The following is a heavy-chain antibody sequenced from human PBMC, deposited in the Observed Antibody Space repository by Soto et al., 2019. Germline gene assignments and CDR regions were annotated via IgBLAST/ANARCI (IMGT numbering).Heavy chain of an antibody. V-gene: IGHV3-33*01. CDR3: ARDLEPQAYFDY. D-gene: IGHD1-1*01. J-gene: IGHJ4*02. CDR1: GFTFSSYG. CDR2: IWYDGSNK. Sequence: GGSLRLSCAASGFTFSSYGMHWVRQAPGKGLEWVAVIWYDGSNKYYADSVKGRFTISRDNSKNTLYLQMNSLRAEDTAVYYCARDLEPQAYFDYWGQGTLVTVSS.